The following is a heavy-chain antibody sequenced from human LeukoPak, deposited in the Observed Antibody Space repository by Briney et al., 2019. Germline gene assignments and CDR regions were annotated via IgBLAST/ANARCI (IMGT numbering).Heavy chain of an antibody. Sequence: SETLSLTCTFSGDSISSGSFHWSWIRQPAGKGLEWIGHIYTSGSTNYNPSLKSRVTISVDTSKNQFSLKLSSVTAADTAVYYCARLVYETDEERTVREYDYVWGSYRSDAFDIWGQGTMVTVSS. D-gene: IGHD3-16*02. CDR1: GDSISSGSFH. J-gene: IGHJ3*02. V-gene: IGHV4-61*09. CDR2: IYTSGST. CDR3: ARLVYETDEERTVREYDYVWGSYRSDAFDI.